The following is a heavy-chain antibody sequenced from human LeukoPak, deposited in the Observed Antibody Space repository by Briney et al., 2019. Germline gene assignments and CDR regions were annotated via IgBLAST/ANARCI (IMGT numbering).Heavy chain of an antibody. CDR3: TRDIGSAAAGTAADY. V-gene: IGHV3-33*01. D-gene: IGHD6-13*01. CDR1: GFTFSSYG. J-gene: IGHJ4*02. CDR2: IREDGSNK. Sequence: GGSLRLSCVASGFTFSSYGMHWVRQAPGKGLEWVAVIREDGSNKYYVDSVKGRFTISRDNSKNTLYLQMNSLRAEDAAEYYCTRDIGSAAAGTAADYWGQGTLVTVSS.